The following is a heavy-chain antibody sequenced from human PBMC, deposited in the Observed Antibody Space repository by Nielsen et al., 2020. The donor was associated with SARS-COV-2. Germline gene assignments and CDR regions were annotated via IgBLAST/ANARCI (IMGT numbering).Heavy chain of an antibody. J-gene: IGHJ6*02. V-gene: IGHV1-18*01. D-gene: IGHD5-18*01. CDR3: ARGGDTSLVPYFNGLDV. CDR1: DYSFTTFG. Sequence: ASVKVSCKASDYSFTTFGIHWVRQTPGQGLEWMGWISTHNGHTAYAQNLQGRVTMTTDTSTGTAYVELRSLSSDDTAVYYCARGGDTSLVPYFNGLDVWGQGTTVTVSS. CDR2: ISTHNGHT.